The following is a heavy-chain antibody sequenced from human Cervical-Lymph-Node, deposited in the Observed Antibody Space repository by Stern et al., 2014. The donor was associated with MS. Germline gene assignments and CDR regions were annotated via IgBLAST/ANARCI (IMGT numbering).Heavy chain of an antibody. D-gene: IGHD6-6*01. J-gene: IGHJ6*02. CDR3: ARLLSMARNGVDV. Sequence: VQLVQSGAEVKKPGSSVKVSCTASGYTFTAYYLHWVRQAPGQGLEWMGWIIPDSGGTKIAQKFQGRVTMIRDTSINTVYMELITLRSDDTAVYFCARLLSMARNGVDVWGQGTTVTVSS. CDR2: IIPDSGGT. CDR1: GYTFTAYY. V-gene: IGHV1-2*02.